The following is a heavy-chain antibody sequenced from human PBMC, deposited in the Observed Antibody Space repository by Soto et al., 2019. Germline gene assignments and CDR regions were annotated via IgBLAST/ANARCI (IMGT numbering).Heavy chain of an antibody. CDR3: VRGLYTGSPHFFF. CDR2: IEGDGSAM. J-gene: IGHJ4*02. D-gene: IGHD1-26*01. CDR1: EFTIRAYL. V-gene: IGHV3-7*05. Sequence: GALRLSCAASEFTIRAYLVTWVRKAPGKGLEWVANIEGDGSAMNYVDSVKGRFTVSRDNAKRSLYLQMNSLRVEDTAVYYCVRGLYTGSPHFFFWGQGTLVTVSS.